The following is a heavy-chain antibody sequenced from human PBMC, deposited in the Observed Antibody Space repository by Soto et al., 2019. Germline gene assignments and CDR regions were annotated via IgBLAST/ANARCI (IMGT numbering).Heavy chain of an antibody. CDR2: IIPFFHSA. D-gene: IGHD1-1*01. J-gene: IGHJ6*02. Sequence: QVQLVQSGAEVKKPGSSVKVSCKASADTFSSSAFSWVRQAPGQGLEWMGGIIPFFHSANSAQRFHRRVPITADESTSTVYMELSSQISEDTALYYCARHLISHDHYYGKDVWDQGHTVTVSS. CDR1: ADTFSSSA. V-gene: IGHV1-69*01. CDR3: ARHLISHDHYYGKDV.